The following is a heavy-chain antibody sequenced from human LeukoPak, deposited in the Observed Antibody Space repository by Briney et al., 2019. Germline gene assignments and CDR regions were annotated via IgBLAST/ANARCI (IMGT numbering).Heavy chain of an antibody. V-gene: IGHV5-51*01. CDR2: IYPGDSDT. CDR3: ARQREGSYVDY. Sequence: RGESLQISCKGSGYSFTSYCIGWVRPMPGKGLEWMGIIYPGDSDTRYSPSFQGQVTISADKSISTAYLQWSSLEASDTAMYYCARQREGSYVDYWGQGTLVTVSS. CDR1: GYSFTSYC. J-gene: IGHJ4*02. D-gene: IGHD5-18*01.